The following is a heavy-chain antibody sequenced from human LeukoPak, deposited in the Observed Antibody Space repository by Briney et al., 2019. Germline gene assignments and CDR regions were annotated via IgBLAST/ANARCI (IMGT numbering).Heavy chain of an antibody. J-gene: IGHJ3*02. Sequence: PGGSLRLSCAASGFTFSSYWMHWVRQAPGKGLVWVSRINSDGSSTSYADSVKGRFTISRDNAKNSLYLQMNSLRAEDTAVYYCARDVYNWNYDFLTGDAFDIWGQGTMVTVSS. D-gene: IGHD1-7*01. CDR3: ARDVYNWNYDFLTGDAFDI. V-gene: IGHV3-74*01. CDR2: INSDGSST. CDR1: GFTFSSYW.